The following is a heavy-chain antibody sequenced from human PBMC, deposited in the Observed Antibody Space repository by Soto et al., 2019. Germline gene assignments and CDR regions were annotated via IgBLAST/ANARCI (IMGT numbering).Heavy chain of an antibody. D-gene: IGHD3-22*01. V-gene: IGHV3-15*07. CDR3: TRDSSGDGRAFDI. CDR2: IRSKTDGGTA. J-gene: IGHJ3*02. CDR1: DFAFSNAC. Sequence: GGSLRQSCADSDFAFSNACMNWVRQAPGKGLEWVGRIRSKTDGGTADYAGPVQGRFTISRDDSKNSAYLQMNSLKTEDKAVYYCTRDSSGDGRAFDIWGLGTMVTVSS.